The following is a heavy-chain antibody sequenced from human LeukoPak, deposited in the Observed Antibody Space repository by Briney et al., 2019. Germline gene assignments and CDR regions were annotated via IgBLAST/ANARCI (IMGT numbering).Heavy chain of an antibody. CDR1: GFTFSNYW. Sequence: GGSLRLSCAASGFTFSNYWMSWVRQAPGKGLEWVANIKQDGSEKYYVDSVEGRFTISRDNAKNSLYLQMNSLRAEDTAVYYCARVQAMVTYYYYYYMDVWGKGTTVTISS. D-gene: IGHD5-18*01. CDR3: ARVQAMVTYYYYYYMDV. V-gene: IGHV3-7*01. J-gene: IGHJ6*03. CDR2: IKQDGSEK.